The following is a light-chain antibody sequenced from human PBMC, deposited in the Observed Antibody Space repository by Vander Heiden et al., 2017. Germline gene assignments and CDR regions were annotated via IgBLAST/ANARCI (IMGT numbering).Light chain of an antibody. CDR2: KAS. CDR1: QSISSW. J-gene: IGKJ1*01. V-gene: IGKV1-5*03. CDR3: QQYNSYPWT. Sequence: DIQMTQSPPTLSASVGDRVTITCRASQSISSWLAWYQQKPGKAPKLLIYKASSLERGVPSRFRGSGSGTEFTLTISSLQPDDFATYYCQQYNSYPWTFGQGTKVEIK.